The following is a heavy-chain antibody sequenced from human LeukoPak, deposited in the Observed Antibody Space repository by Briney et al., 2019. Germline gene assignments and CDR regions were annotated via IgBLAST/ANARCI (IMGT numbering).Heavy chain of an antibody. J-gene: IGHJ4*02. V-gene: IGHV1-18*01. CDR3: ARSIPGPHCGGDGCPPTLTPFDL. Sequence: ASVKVSCKASGYTFTSYGISWVRQASGQGLEWMGWISAYNGNTNYAQKLQGRVTMTTDTSTSTAYMELRSLRSDDTAVYYCARSIPGPHCGGDGCPPTLTPFDLWGQGTLVTVSS. D-gene: IGHD2-21*01. CDR2: ISAYNGNT. CDR1: GYTFTSYG.